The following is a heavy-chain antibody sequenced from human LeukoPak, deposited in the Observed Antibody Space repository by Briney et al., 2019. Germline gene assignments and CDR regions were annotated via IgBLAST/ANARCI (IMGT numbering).Heavy chain of an antibody. CDR3: AKRGYSSGWYLIDY. CDR1: GFTLSRYS. CDR2: ISYDGNNK. Sequence: GGSLRLSCVASGFTLSRYSVNWVRQAPGKGLEWVAVISYDGNNKYYADSVKGRFTISRDNSKNTLYLQMDSLRAEDTAVYYCAKRGYSSGWYLIDYWGQGTLVTVSS. D-gene: IGHD6-19*01. J-gene: IGHJ4*02. V-gene: IGHV3-30*18.